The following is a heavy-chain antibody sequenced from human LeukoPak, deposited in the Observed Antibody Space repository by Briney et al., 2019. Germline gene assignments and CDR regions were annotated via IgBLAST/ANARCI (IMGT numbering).Heavy chain of an antibody. Sequence: PGGSLRLSCIASGFNMSDYWMSWVRQAPGKGLEWVANIKQDGSEIYSGDSLKGRFTISRDDAKNSLYLQMNSLRAEDTAVYYCAKVGCSGGSCSSYYYYYYMDVWGKGTTVTVSS. CDR1: GFNMSDYW. CDR2: IKQDGSEI. D-gene: IGHD2-15*01. CDR3: AKVGCSGGSCSSYYYYYYMDV. V-gene: IGHV3-7*03. J-gene: IGHJ6*03.